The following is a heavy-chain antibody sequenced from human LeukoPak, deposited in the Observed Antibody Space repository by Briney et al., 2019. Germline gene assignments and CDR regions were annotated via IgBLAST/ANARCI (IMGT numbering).Heavy chain of an antibody. Sequence: GGSPRLSCAASGFTCSSYWMSWVRQAPGKGLEWVANIKQDGSEKYYVDSVKGRFTISRDNAKNSLYLQMNSLRAEDTAVYYCARDDCSSISCYHNWFDPWGQGTLVTVSS. CDR3: ARDDCSSISCYHNWFDP. CDR1: GFTCSSYW. CDR2: IKQDGSEK. J-gene: IGHJ5*02. D-gene: IGHD2-2*01. V-gene: IGHV3-7*01.